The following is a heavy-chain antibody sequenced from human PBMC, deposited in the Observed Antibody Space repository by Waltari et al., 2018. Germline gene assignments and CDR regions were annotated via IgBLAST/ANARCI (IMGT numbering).Heavy chain of an antibody. Sequence: QVQLVQSGAEVKKPGASVQVSCKASGYTFTSYAMHWVRQAPGQRLEWMGWINAGNGNTKNSQKFQGRVTITRDTSASTAYMELSSLRSEDTAVYYCARDRRSGIDYWGQGTLVTVSS. D-gene: IGHD3-3*01. CDR1: GYTFTSYA. V-gene: IGHV1-3*01. CDR3: ARDRRSGIDY. J-gene: IGHJ4*02. CDR2: INAGNGNT.